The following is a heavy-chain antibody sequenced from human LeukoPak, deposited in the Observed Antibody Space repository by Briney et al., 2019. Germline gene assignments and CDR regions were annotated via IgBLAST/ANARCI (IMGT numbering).Heavy chain of an antibody. CDR2: MSPNSDNT. CDR1: GYTFTSYD. CDR3: ASTSSEAYYYYYYMDV. Sequence: ASVKVSCKASGYTFTSYDIHWVRQATGQGLEWMGWMSPNSDNTGYAQKFQGRVTMTRRTSISTAYMELSSLRSEDTAVYYCASTSSEAYYYYYYMDVWGKGTTVTVSS. J-gene: IGHJ6*03. V-gene: IGHV1-8*01. D-gene: IGHD6-6*01.